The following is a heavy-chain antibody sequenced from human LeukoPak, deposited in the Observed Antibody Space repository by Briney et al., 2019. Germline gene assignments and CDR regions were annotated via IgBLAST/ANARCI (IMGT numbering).Heavy chain of an antibody. Sequence: SETLSLTCAVYGGYFSGHYWSWIRQPPGKGLEWIEEINHSGSTDYNPSLKSRVTISVDTSKNQFSLKVGSVTAADTAVYYCARVIEGYYDSSAQYGGYFDYWGQGTLVTVSS. CDR2: INHSGST. CDR3: ARVIEGYYDSSAQYGGYFDY. J-gene: IGHJ4*02. D-gene: IGHD3-22*01. V-gene: IGHV4-34*01. CDR1: GGYFSGHY.